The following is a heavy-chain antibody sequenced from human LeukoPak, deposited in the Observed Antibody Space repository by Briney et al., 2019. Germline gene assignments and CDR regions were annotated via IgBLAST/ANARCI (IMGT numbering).Heavy chain of an antibody. CDR1: GGSISTYW. CDR2: IYYSGST. D-gene: IGHD3-16*01. V-gene: IGHV4-59*01. J-gene: IGHJ3*02. Sequence: SETLSLTCTVFGGSISTYWWTWIRQPPGKGLEWIGYIYYSGSTNYNPSLKSRVTISVDTSKNQFSLKLSSVTAADTAVYYCARAGGLVKSGAFDIWGQGTMVTVSS. CDR3: ARAGGLVKSGAFDI.